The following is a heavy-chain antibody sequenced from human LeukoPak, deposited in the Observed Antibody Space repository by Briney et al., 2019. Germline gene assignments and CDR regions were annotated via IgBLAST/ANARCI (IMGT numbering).Heavy chain of an antibody. V-gene: IGHV1-24*01. Sequence: ASVKVSCKVSGYTLTELSMHWVRQAPGKGLEWMGGFDPEDGETIYAQKFQGRVTMTEDTSTDTAYMELSSLRSEDTAVYYCAAGPHPRHPPLYSSSWPPRTSFDYWGQGTLVTVPS. J-gene: IGHJ4*02. CDR3: AAGPHPRHPPLYSSSWPPRTSFDY. CDR1: GYTLTELS. CDR2: FDPEDGET. D-gene: IGHD6-13*01.